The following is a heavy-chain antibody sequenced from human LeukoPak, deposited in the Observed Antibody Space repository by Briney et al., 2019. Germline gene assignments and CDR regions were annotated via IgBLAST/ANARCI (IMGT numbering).Heavy chain of an antibody. CDR2: IRGSGDGVST. D-gene: IGHD5-12*01. CDR3: ARERGGRMVATPANYFDY. V-gene: IGHV3-23*01. J-gene: IGHJ4*02. CDR1: GFTFTNYA. Sequence: PGGSLRLSCAASGFTFTNYAMYWVRQAPGKGLDWVSVIRGSGDGVSTYYADSVKGRFTISRDNSKNTLYLQMNSLRAEDTAVYYCARERGGRMVATPANYFDYWGQGTLVTVSS.